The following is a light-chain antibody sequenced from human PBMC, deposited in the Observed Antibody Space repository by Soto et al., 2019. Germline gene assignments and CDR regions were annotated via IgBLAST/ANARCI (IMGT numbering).Light chain of an antibody. CDR3: SSYTRSATLV. CDR1: GSDVGAYKY. CDR2: DVS. Sequence: QSALTQPASVSGSPGQSLTISCTGTGSDVGAYKYVSWYQHVPGRAPKLLIYDVSDRPSGVSNRFSGSKSGNTASLTISGLQAEDEANYYCSSYTRSATLVFGTGTKVTVL. V-gene: IGLV2-14*03. J-gene: IGLJ1*01.